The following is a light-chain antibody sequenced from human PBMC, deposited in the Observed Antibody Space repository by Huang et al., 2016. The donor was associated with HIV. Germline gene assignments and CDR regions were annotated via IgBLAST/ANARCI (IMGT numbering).Light chain of an antibody. CDR3: QQYNNWPPGT. V-gene: IGKV3-15*01. CDR1: QSVSSN. Sequence: EIVMTQSPAALSVSLGKRATLSCRASQSVSSNLAWYQQQPGQAPRLLIYGASTRATGIRARFSGSGAGTEFTLTISSLQSEDFAVYYCQQYNNWPPGTFGQGTKVEIK. J-gene: IGKJ1*01. CDR2: GAS.